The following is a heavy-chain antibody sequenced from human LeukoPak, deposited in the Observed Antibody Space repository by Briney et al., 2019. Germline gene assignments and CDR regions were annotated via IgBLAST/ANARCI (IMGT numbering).Heavy chain of an antibody. CDR2: ISGSGGST. V-gene: IGHV3-23*01. J-gene: IGHJ4*02. D-gene: IGHD3-3*01. Sequence: PGGSLRLSCAASGFTFSSYAMSWVRQAPGKGLEWVSAISGSGGSTYYADSVKGRFTISRDNSKNTLYLQMNSLRAEDTAVYYCAKAGITIFGVVIPYYFDYWGQGTLVTVSS. CDR1: GFTFSSYA. CDR3: AKAGITIFGVVIPYYFDY.